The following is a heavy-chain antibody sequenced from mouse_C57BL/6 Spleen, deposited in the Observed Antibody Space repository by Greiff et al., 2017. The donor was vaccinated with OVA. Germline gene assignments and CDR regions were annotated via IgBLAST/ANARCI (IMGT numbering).Heavy chain of an antibody. CDR3: VRRGTWYFDV. J-gene: IGHJ1*03. Sequence: EVMLVESGGGLVQPTGSLKLSCAASGFSFNTYAMNWVRQAPGKGLEWVARISSKSNNYATYSAESVTDRFTISRDDSESMLYLQMNNLKTEGTAMYYCVRRGTWYFDVWGTGTTVTVSS. V-gene: IGHV10-1*01. CDR1: GFSFNTYA. D-gene: IGHD3-3*01. CDR2: ISSKSNNYAT.